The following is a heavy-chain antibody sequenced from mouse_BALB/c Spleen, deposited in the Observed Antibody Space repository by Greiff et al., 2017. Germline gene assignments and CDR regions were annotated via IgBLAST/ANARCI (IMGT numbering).Heavy chain of an antibody. V-gene: IGHV1S81*02. CDR3: TRSGWGDY. D-gene: IGHD1-2*01. Sequence: QVQLKQSGAELVKPGASVKLSCKASGYTFTSYYMYWVKQRPGQGLEWIGEINPSNGGTNFNEKFKSKATLTVDKSSSTAYMQLSSLTSEDSAVYYCTRSGWGDYWGQGTTLTVSS. CDR1: GYTFTSYY. CDR2: INPSNGGT. J-gene: IGHJ2*01.